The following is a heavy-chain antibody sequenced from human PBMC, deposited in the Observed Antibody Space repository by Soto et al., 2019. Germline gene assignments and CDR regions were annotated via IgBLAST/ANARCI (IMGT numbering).Heavy chain of an antibody. Sequence: QLQLQESGPGLVKPSETLSLTCTVSGGSISSSSYYWGWIRQPPGKGLEWIGSIYYSGSTYYNPSLKSRVTIYVDTSKNQFSLKLSSVTAADTAVYYCASSSNWNYGSYAFDIWGQGTMVTVSS. CDR2: IYYSGST. V-gene: IGHV4-39*01. CDR3: ASSSNWNYGSYAFDI. CDR1: GGSISSSSYY. J-gene: IGHJ3*02. D-gene: IGHD1-7*01.